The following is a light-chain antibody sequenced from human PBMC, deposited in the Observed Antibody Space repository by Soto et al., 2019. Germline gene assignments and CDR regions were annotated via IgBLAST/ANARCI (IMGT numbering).Light chain of an antibody. CDR3: QQYTNTNNPWM. CDR1: QGISSY. CDR2: DAS. Sequence: IQLTQSPSSLSASVGARVTIPCRASQGISSYLAWYQQKPGKAPKLLLYDASTLQSAVASRFSGSGSGTELTRIIRGLQPDDSATYYCQQYTNTNNPWMFGQGTKVDIK. J-gene: IGKJ1*01. V-gene: IGKV1-9*01.